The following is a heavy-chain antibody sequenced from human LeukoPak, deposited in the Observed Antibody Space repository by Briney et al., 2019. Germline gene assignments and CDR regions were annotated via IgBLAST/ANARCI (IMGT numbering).Heavy chain of an antibody. CDR1: GYTFTSYG. Sequence: GASVKVSCKASGYTFTSYGISWVRQAPGQGLEWMGWISAYNGNTNYAQKLQGRVTMTTDTSTSTAYMELSSLRSEDTAVYYCASASTTVTTHYYYYMDVWGKGTTVTISS. V-gene: IGHV1-18*01. CDR3: ASASTTVTTHYYYYMDV. J-gene: IGHJ6*03. CDR2: ISAYNGNT. D-gene: IGHD4-17*01.